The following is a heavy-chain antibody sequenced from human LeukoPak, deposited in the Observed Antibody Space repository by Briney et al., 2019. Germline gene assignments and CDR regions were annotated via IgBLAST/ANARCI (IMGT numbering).Heavy chain of an antibody. D-gene: IGHD3-22*01. CDR3: ARYDSSAYVFDY. V-gene: IGHV4-4*02. CDR2: IYHSGST. J-gene: IGHJ4*02. CDR1: GGPISSSNW. Sequence: SETLSLTCAVSGGPISSSNWWSWVRQPPGKGLEWIGEIYHSGSTNYNPSLKSRVTISVDASKNQFSLKLSSVTAADTAVYYCARYDSSAYVFDYWGQGTLVTVSS.